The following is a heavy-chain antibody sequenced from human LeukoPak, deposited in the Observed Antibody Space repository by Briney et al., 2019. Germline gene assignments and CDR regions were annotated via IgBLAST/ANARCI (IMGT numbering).Heavy chain of an antibody. V-gene: IGHV3-74*01. D-gene: IGHD2-8*01. Sequence: GGSLRLSCAASGFDFSSNWIHWVRHAPGQGLVWVSRFKCDGISTNYADSVKGRFTNSRDIAKNTLYLQMHSLRAEDTAVYYCAKMVSCFDHWRQGTLVTVSS. J-gene: IGHJ4*02. CDR3: AKMVSCFDH. CDR1: GFDFSSNW. CDR2: FKCDGIST.